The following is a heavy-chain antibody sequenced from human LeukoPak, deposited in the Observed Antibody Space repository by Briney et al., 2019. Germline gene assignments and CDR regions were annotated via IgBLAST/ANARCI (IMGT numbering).Heavy chain of an antibody. CDR3: ARVTYSGYTVNVAFDI. D-gene: IGHD5-12*01. V-gene: IGHV3-21*01. CDR1: GFTFGNYG. Sequence: PGGSLRLSCAASGFTFGNYGTNWVRQATGKGLEWVSAASSSSSYIYYADSVKGRFTISRDNAKNSLYLQMNSLRVEDTAVYYCARVTYSGYTVNVAFDIWGQGTMVTVSS. CDR2: ASSSSSYI. J-gene: IGHJ3*02.